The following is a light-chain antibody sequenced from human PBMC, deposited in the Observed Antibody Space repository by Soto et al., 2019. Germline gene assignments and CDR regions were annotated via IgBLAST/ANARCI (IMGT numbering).Light chain of an antibody. CDR1: QGISSS. J-gene: IGKJ1*01. Sequence: AIRMTQSPSSLSASTGDRVTITCRASQGISSSLAWYQQKPGQAPKLLIFAASTLQSGVPSRFSVSGAGTDFTLTISCLQSEDFATYYCQQYYSYPPTFGQGTKVEIK. CDR3: QQYYSYPPT. V-gene: IGKV1-8*01. CDR2: AAS.